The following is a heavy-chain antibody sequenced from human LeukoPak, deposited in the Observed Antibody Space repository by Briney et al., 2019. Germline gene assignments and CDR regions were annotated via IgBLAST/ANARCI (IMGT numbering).Heavy chain of an antibody. CDR1: GYTFTDYY. V-gene: IGHV1-2*02. Sequence: GASVKVSCKTSGYTFTDYYMHWVRQAPGQGLEWMGWINPNSGGTNYAQKFQGRVTMTRDTSISTAYMELSRLRSDDTAVYYCARECLVGWFDPWGQGTLVTVSS. D-gene: IGHD6-19*01. J-gene: IGHJ5*02. CDR2: INPNSGGT. CDR3: ARECLVGWFDP.